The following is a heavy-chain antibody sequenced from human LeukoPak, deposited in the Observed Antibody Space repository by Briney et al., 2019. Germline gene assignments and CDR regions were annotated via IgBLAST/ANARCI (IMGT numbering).Heavy chain of an antibody. CDR1: GGSITSYY. J-gene: IGHJ4*02. CDR3: ARGVLKYGDYPEALDY. CDR2: ISYTGNT. D-gene: IGHD4-17*01. Sequence: SETLSLTCTVSGGSITSYYWNWIRQPPGKGLDWIGYISYTGNTNYNPSLKSRVTISVDTSKNQFSLKLSSVTAADTAVYYCARGVLKYGDYPEALDYWGQGSLVTVSS. V-gene: IGHV4-59*08.